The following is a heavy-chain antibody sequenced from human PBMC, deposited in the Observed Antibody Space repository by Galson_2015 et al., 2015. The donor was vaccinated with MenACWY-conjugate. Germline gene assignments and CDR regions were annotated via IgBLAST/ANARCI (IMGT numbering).Heavy chain of an antibody. D-gene: IGHD1-26*01. J-gene: IGHJ4*02. V-gene: IGHV3-74*01. Sequence: VWVSRINPGGSSTTYADSVKDRFTISRDNAKNTLYLQMNSLRPEDTAVFYCAKTRGASFYFDFWGQGTLVTVSS. CDR2: INPGGSST. CDR3: AKTRGASFYFDF.